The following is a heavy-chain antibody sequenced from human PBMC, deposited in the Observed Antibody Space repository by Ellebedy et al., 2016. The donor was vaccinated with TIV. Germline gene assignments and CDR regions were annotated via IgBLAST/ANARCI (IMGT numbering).Heavy chain of an antibody. D-gene: IGHD1-14*01. CDR2: IYLHDSDT. J-gene: IGHJ4*02. CDR1: AYSFTSYW. V-gene: IGHV5-51*01. CDR3: AKLGHRATPDDS. Sequence: KVSCKGSAYSFTSYWIAWVRQMPGKGLEWMGIIYLHDSDTRYSPSFQGQVTISADKSIKTAYLQWTSLKASDTAVYYCAKLGHRATPDDSWGQGTLVTVSS.